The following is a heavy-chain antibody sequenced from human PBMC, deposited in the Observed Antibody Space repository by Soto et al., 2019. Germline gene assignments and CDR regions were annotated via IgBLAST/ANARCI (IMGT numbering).Heavy chain of an antibody. CDR1: GFVFSDYG. Sequence: HPGGSLRLSCAASGFVFSDYGMHWVRQAPGKGLEWVANINQDGGGTYYVDSVEGRFTISRDNAKDSLYLQMNSLRGEDTAVYYCARYFRGSGRYFFDYWGQGTLVTVSS. D-gene: IGHD6-19*01. CDR2: INQDGGGT. V-gene: IGHV3-7*03. CDR3: ARYFRGSGRYFFDY. J-gene: IGHJ4*02.